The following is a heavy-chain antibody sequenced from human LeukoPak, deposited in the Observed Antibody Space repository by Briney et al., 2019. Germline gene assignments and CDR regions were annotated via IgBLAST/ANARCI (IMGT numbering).Heavy chain of an antibody. CDR2: ISGSGGST. D-gene: IGHD3-3*01. V-gene: IGHV3-23*01. Sequence: TGGSLRLSCAASGFTFSSYAMSWVRQAPGKGLEWVSAISGSGGSTYYADSVKGRFTISRDNSKNTLYLQMNSLRAEDTAVYYCAKDRVAYDFWSGYYHYGMDVWGQGTTVTVSS. CDR3: AKDRVAYDFWSGYYHYGMDV. CDR1: GFTFSSYA. J-gene: IGHJ6*02.